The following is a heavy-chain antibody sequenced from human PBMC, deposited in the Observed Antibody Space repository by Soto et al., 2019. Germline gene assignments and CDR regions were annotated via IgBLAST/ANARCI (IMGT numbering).Heavy chain of an antibody. CDR3: AKAPPSSGEGV. Sequence: EVQLLESGGGLVQPGGSLRLSCAASGFIFSSYAMSWVRQAPGKGLEWVSGLSGRGGNTYYADSVKGRFTISRDNSKNTLYLQMNSLRAEDTALYYCAKAPPSSGEGVWGQGTTVTVSS. J-gene: IGHJ6*02. V-gene: IGHV3-23*01. CDR2: LSGRGGNT. D-gene: IGHD3-10*01. CDR1: GFIFSSYA.